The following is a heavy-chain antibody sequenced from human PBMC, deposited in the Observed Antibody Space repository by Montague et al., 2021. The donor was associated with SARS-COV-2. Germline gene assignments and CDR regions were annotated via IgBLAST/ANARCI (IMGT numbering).Heavy chain of an antibody. D-gene: IGHD7-27*01. V-gene: IGHV4-31*03. CDR2: VSYGAHS. J-gene: IGHJ4*02. CDR1: GGSVTNGDFY. CDR3: AAQTGEHYFDS. Sequence: TLSLTCTVSGGSVTNGDFYWTWIRQHPDKGLEWIGYVSYGAHSYNNPSLKSRASISVDTPNNQFSLKLSSVTAADTAVYYCAAQTGEHYFDSWGQGSLVTVSS.